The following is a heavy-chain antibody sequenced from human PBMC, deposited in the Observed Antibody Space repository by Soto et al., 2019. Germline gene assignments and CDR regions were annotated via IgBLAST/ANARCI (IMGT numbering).Heavy chain of an antibody. Sequence: GASVKVSCKASGYTFTSYDINWVRQATGQGLEWMGWMSPNSGNTGYAQKFQGRVTMTRNTSISTAYMELSSLRSEDTAVYYCAREHSSSWRFDYWGQGTLVTVSS. CDR1: GYTFTSYD. J-gene: IGHJ4*02. V-gene: IGHV1-8*01. CDR3: AREHSSSWRFDY. CDR2: MSPNSGNT. D-gene: IGHD6-13*01.